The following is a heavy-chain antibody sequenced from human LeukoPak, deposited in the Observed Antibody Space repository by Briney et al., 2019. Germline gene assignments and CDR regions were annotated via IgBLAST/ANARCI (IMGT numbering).Heavy chain of an antibody. CDR1: GFTVSSNY. CDR2: ISYDGSNK. Sequence: PGGSLRLSCAASGFTVSSNYMKWVRQAPGKGLEWVAVISYDGSNKYYADSVKGRFTISRDNSKNTLYLQMNSLRTEDTAVYYCARPYGGYVDYYFDYWGQGTLVTVSS. D-gene: IGHD5-12*01. J-gene: IGHJ4*02. CDR3: ARPYGGYVDYYFDY. V-gene: IGHV3-30-3*01.